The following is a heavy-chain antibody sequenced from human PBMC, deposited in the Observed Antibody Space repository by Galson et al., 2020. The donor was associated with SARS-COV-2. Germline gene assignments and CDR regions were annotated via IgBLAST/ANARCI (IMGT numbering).Heavy chain of an antibody. CDR2: IYSGGST. CDR1: GFTVSSNY. CDR3: ARAHDILTGYSDAFDI. V-gene: IGHV3-53*01. D-gene: IGHD3-9*01. J-gene: IGHJ3*02. Sequence: QLGESLKISCAASGFTVSSNYMSWVRQAPGKGLEWVLVIYSGGSTYYADSVKGRFTISRDNSKNTLYLQMNSLRAEDTAVYYCARAHDILTGYSDAFDIWGQGTMVTVSS.